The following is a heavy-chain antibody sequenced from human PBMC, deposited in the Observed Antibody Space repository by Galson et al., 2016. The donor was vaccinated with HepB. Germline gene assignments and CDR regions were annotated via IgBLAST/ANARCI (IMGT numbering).Heavy chain of an antibody. CDR2: VYHTGST. CDR3: ARGFYVDS. D-gene: IGHD2/OR15-2a*01. V-gene: IGHV4-39*07. Sequence: LSLTCIVSGDSISSSSHYWGWIRQPPGKGLEWIGHVYHTGSTYYNSSLKSRLTLSVDTSKNQFSLKLNSMTAADTAIYYCARGFYVDSWGQGILVTVSP. CDR1: GDSISSSSHY. J-gene: IGHJ4*02.